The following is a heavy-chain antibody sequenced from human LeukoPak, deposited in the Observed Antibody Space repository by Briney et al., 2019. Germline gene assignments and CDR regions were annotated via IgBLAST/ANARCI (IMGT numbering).Heavy chain of an antibody. CDR1: GFTFSSYA. Sequence: GGSLRLSCAAPGFTFSSYAMHWVRQAPGKGLEWVAVISYDGSNKYYADSVKGRFTISRDNSKNTLYLQMNSLGAEDTAVYYCAREVFVGATDHYGMDVWGQGTTVTVSS. J-gene: IGHJ6*02. D-gene: IGHD1-26*01. CDR2: ISYDGSNK. CDR3: AREVFVGATDHYGMDV. V-gene: IGHV3-30-3*01.